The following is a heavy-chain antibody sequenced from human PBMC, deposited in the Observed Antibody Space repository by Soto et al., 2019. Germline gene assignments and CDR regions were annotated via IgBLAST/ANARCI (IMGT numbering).Heavy chain of an antibody. CDR2: VNHGGGA. CDR1: GGSFRNYY. D-gene: IGHD6-25*01. J-gene: IGHJ5*02. CDR3: TRGERSPMYWLVP. V-gene: IGHV4-34*01. Sequence: PSETLSLTCVVYGGSFRNYYWIWVRQPPGKGLEWIGEVNHGGGANYNPSLQSRLTISVDTSKTQVSLKLSSVTAADTAMYFCTRGERSPMYWLVPWGQGTQVTVSS.